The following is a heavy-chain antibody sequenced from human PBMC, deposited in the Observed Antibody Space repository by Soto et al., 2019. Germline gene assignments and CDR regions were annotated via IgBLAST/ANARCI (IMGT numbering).Heavy chain of an antibody. CDR2: ISDGDGAT. J-gene: IGHJ4*02. CDR3: AKGRTFFDF. CDR1: GFAFSDYA. D-gene: IGHD3-16*01. Sequence: EVHLLESGGGLVQPGGSLRLSCAASGFAFSDYAMTWVRQAPGKGLEWVSDISDGDGATHYADSVKGRYTISRDDSKNTLYLQMDSLRAEYAAVYYCAKGRTFFDFWGQGTLVTVSS. V-gene: IGHV3-23*01.